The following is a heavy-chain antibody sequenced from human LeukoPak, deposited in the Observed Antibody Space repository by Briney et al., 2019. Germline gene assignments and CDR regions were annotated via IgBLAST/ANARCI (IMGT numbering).Heavy chain of an antibody. CDR2: IWYDGSKK. V-gene: IGHV3-33*08. CDR1: GFTFSNYW. Sequence: GGSLRLSCAASGFTFSNYWLHWVRQAPGKGLEWVALIWYDGSKKFYTDSVKGRFTISRDNSKNTLYLQMNSLRAEDTAVYYCARDEAVMTTVLSDAFDIWGQGTMVTVSS. J-gene: IGHJ3*02. D-gene: IGHD4-17*01. CDR3: ARDEAVMTTVLSDAFDI.